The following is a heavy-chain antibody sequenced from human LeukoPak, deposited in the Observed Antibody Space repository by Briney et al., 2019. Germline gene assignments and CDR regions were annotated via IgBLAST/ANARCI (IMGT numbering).Heavy chain of an antibody. V-gene: IGHV4-34*01. J-gene: IGHJ3*02. CDR1: GGSFSGYY. CDR3: ARPKYSSSWYSGDGFDI. D-gene: IGHD6-13*01. CDR2: INHSGST. Sequence: SETLSLTCAVYGGSFSGYYWSWIRQPPGKGLEWIGEINHSGSTNYNPSLKSRVTILVDTSKNQFSLKLSSVTAADTAVYYCARPKYSSSWYSGDGFDIWGQGTMVTVSS.